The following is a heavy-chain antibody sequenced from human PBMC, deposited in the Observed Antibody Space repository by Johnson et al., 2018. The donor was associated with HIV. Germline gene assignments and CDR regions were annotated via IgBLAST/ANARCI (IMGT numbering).Heavy chain of an antibody. V-gene: IGHV3-9*01. CDR3: VKDYGGGVFDS. J-gene: IGHJ3*02. CDR2: ITWNSAGI. Sequence: VQLVESGGGVVQPGRSLRLSCAASGFTFDDYAMHWVRQAPGKGLELVSGITWNSAGIGYANSVKGRFTISRDNAKNSRYLQMNSLRAEDTALYYCVKDYGGGVFDSWGQGTMVTVSS. CDR1: GFTFDDYA. D-gene: IGHD2-8*01.